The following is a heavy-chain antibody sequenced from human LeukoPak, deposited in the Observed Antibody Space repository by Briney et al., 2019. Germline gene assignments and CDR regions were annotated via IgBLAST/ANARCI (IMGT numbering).Heavy chain of an antibody. D-gene: IGHD6-13*01. J-gene: IGHJ6*02. CDR1: GGSISSSDYY. Sequence: PWETLTLTCTVSGGSISSSDYYWGWIRQPPGKGLEWVSYISSSSSYTNYADSVKGRFTISRDNAKNSLYLQMNSLRAEDTAVYYCARDSSTAATGMDVWGPGTMVTVSS. V-gene: IGHV3-11*03. CDR2: ISSSSSYT. CDR3: ARDSSTAATGMDV.